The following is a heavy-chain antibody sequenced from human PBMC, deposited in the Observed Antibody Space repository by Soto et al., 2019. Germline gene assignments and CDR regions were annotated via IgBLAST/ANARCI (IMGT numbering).Heavy chain of an antibody. D-gene: IGHD3-10*01. V-gene: IGHV4-4*02. J-gene: IGHJ6*04. CDR3: ARDQYVVWCGEPYYGMVV. CDR2: IYHIGIT. CDR1: GGSISSSNW. Sequence: PSETLSLTCAVSGGSISSSNWWSWVRQPPGKGLEWIGEIYHIGITNYNPSLKSRVTISVDKSKNQFSLKLSSVTAAATAVYYCARDQYVVWCGEPYYGMVVLDKETTLNISS.